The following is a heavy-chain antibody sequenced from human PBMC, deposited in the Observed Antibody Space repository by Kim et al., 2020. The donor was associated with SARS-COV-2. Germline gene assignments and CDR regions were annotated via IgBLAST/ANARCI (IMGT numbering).Heavy chain of an antibody. D-gene: IGHD3-22*01. CDR3: ARDRAPNSSGYMALFH. Sequence: GGSLRLSCAASGFTFSTYGMHWVRQAPGKGLEWVAVISYDGSNNYCVDSVKGRFTISRDNSKNTLYLQMNSLRAEDTAVYYCARDRAPNSSGYMALFHWGQGTLVTVSS. J-gene: IGHJ4*02. CDR1: GFTFSTYG. CDR2: ISYDGSNN. V-gene: IGHV3-30*03.